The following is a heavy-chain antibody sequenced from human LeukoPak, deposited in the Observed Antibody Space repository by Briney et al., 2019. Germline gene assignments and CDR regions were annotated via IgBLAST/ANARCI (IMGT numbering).Heavy chain of an antibody. Sequence: ASVKVSCKASGYTFNTYGISWVRQAPGQGLEWMGWISAYNGNTNYAQKLQGRVTMTTDTSTSTAYMELRSLRSDDTAVYYCARAPYYDILTGYYPSYFDYWGQGTLVTVSS. D-gene: IGHD3-9*01. V-gene: IGHV1-18*01. J-gene: IGHJ4*02. CDR3: ARAPYYDILTGYYPSYFDY. CDR2: ISAYNGNT. CDR1: GYTFNTYG.